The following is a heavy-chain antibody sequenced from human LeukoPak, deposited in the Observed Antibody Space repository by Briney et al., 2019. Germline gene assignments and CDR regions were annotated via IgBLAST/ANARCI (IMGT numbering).Heavy chain of an antibody. CDR3: ARESGSSGYPYYFDF. CDR2: IGSGGDA. J-gene: IGHJ4*02. D-gene: IGHD5-18*01. V-gene: IGHV4-4*07. Sequence: SETLSLTCTVSGGSISSYYWNWIRQPAGKGLEWIGRIGSGGDANYSPSLKSRLTLSVDMSKNQFSLRLNSVTAADTAVYYCARESGSSGYPYYFDFWGQGTLVTV. CDR1: GGSISSYY.